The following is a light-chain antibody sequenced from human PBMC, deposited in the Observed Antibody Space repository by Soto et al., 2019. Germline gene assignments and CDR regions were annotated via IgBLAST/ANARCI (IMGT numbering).Light chain of an antibody. V-gene: IGKV3-20*01. J-gene: IGKJ1*01. Sequence: EIVLMPSPCTLTLYPGERAPLSCRPSQRVSDTYLAWYQQKPGQAPRLLIYGAYNRATGIPDRFSVSGSGTYFTLTSSILEPEELAEYYCQQYGSSGTFGQGTKVDIK. CDR1: QRVSDTY. CDR2: GAY. CDR3: QQYGSSGT.